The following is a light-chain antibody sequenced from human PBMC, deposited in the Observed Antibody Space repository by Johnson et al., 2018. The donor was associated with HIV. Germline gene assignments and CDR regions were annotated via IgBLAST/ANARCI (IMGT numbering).Light chain of an antibody. Sequence: QSVLTQPPSVSAAPGQKVTIPCSGSSSNIGKNSVSWYQQLPGTAPKLLIYESNQRPSGIPDRFSGSKSGTSATLGITGLQTGDESGYYCVTWDSSLSAYVYATGTKVTVL. CDR3: VTWDSSLSAYV. J-gene: IGLJ1*01. V-gene: IGLV1-51*02. CDR2: ESN. CDR1: SSNIGKNS.